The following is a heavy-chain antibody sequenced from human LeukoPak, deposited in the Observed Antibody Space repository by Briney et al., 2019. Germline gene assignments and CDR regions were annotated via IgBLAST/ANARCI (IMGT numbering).Heavy chain of an antibody. Sequence: PGRSLRLSCAASGFTFSSYGMHWVRQAPGKGLEWVAVISYDGSNKYYADSVKGRFTISRDNSKNTLYLQMNSLRAEDTAVYYCVWGSYNYYYYGMDVWGKGTTVTVSS. V-gene: IGHV3-30*03. CDR1: GFTFSSYG. CDR2: ISYDGSNK. J-gene: IGHJ6*04. CDR3: VWGSYNYYYYGMDV. D-gene: IGHD3-16*01.